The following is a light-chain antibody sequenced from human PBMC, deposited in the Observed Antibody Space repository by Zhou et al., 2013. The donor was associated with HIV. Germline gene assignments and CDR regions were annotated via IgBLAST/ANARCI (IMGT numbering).Light chain of an antibody. CDR1: QSIATY. J-gene: IGKJ5*01. CDR2: AAS. CDR3: QQYQTYPIT. Sequence: DIQMTQSPSSLSASVGDRVTITCRASQSIATYLSWYQQKPGKAPKSLIFAASSLHSGVTLKFSGSGSGTDFTLTIDNLQPEDSGTYFCQQYQTYPITFGQGTRLEI. V-gene: IGKV1-16*02.